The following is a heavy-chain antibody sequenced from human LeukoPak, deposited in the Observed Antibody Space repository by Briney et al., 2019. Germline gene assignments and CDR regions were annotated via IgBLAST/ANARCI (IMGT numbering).Heavy chain of an antibody. CDR2: IYTSGST. J-gene: IGHJ4*02. CDR1: GGSISSGSYY. Sequence: SQTLSLTCTVSGGSISSGSYYWSWIRQPAGKGLEWIGRIYTSGSTNYNPSLKSRVTISVDTSKNQFSLKLSSVTAADTAVYYCARAYDFWSPLGYWGQGTLDTVSS. D-gene: IGHD3-3*01. CDR3: ARAYDFWSPLGY. V-gene: IGHV4-61*02.